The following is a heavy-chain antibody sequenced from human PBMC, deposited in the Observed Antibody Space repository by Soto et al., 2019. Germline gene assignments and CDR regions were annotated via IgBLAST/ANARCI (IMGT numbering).Heavy chain of an antibody. V-gene: IGHV4-34*04. J-gene: IGHJ6*03. CDR1: GGSLSDYY. CDR3: ARPPIKYCSSISCSPDYNYYMDV. D-gene: IGHD2-2*01. Sequence: QVQLQQWGAGLLKPSGTLSLTCGVSGGSLSDYYWSWIHQPPGKGLEWIGEINHSGSTNVNPSLKSRATISVDVSKSQFSLSLSSVTAADTALYYCARPPIKYCSSISCSPDYNYYMDVWGTGTAVTVSS. CDR2: INHSGST.